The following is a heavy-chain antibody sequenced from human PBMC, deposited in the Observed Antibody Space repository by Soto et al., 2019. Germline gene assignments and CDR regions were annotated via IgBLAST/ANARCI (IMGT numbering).Heavy chain of an antibody. CDR3: ARGVAARGYFYYYGMDV. V-gene: IGHV1-69*01. Sequence: QVQLVQSGAEVKKPGSSVKVSCKASGGTFSSYAISWVRQAPGQGLEWMGGIFPIFGTANYAQKFQGRVTITADESTSTAYMELSSLRSEDTAVYYCARGVAARGYFYYYGMDVWGQGTTVTVSS. D-gene: IGHD6-6*01. J-gene: IGHJ6*02. CDR1: GGTFSSYA. CDR2: IFPIFGTA.